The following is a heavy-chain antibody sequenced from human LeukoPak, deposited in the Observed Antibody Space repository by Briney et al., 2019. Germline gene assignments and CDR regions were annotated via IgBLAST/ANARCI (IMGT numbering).Heavy chain of an antibody. Sequence: GGSLRLSCAASGFTFSSYAMSWVRQAPGKGLEWVAVISYDGSNKYYADSVKGRFTISRDNSKNTLYLQMNSLRAEDTAVYYCARDPSGSSWYVGYFDYWGQGTLVTVSS. J-gene: IGHJ4*02. D-gene: IGHD6-13*01. V-gene: IGHV3-30*03. CDR2: ISYDGSNK. CDR1: GFTFSSYA. CDR3: ARDPSGSSWYVGYFDY.